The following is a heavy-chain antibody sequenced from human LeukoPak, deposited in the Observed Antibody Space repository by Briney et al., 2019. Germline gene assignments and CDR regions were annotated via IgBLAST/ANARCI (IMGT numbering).Heavy chain of an antibody. CDR1: GFTFTSSA. CDR3: AAAVDFWSGYGLDY. D-gene: IGHD3-3*01. J-gene: IGHJ4*02. CDR2: IVVGSGTT. V-gene: IGHV1-58*02. Sequence: SVMVSCKASGFTFTSSAMQGVGQARGQRLEWIGWIVVGSGTTNYAQKFQERVTITRDMSTSTAYMELSSLRSEDTAVYYCAAAVDFWSGYGLDYWGQGTLVIVSS.